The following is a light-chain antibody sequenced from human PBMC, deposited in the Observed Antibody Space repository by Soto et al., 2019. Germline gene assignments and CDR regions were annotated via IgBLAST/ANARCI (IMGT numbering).Light chain of an antibody. CDR3: QQYGSSPQT. CDR2: GAS. V-gene: IGKV3-20*01. J-gene: IGKJ1*01. CDR1: QSVSSTY. Sequence: EIVLTQSPGTLSLSPGERATLSCRASQSVSSTYLAWYQQKPGQAPRLLIYGASDRATGIPDRFSGSGCGTDFTLTISRLEPEDFAVYYCQQYGSSPQTFGQGTKVEIK.